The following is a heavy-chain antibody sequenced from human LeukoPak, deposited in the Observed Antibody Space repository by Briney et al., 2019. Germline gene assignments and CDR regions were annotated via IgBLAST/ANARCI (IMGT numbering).Heavy chain of an antibody. Sequence: PGGSLRLSCAASGFTFSSYAMSWVRQAPGKGLEWVSGISGSGGSTFCADSVRGRFTISRDNSKNTLYLQMNSVRAEDTAVYYCASGGSGSALYYWGQGTLVTVSS. D-gene: IGHD3-10*01. V-gene: IGHV3-23*01. CDR2: ISGSGGST. CDR1: GFTFSSYA. J-gene: IGHJ4*02. CDR3: ASGGSGSALYY.